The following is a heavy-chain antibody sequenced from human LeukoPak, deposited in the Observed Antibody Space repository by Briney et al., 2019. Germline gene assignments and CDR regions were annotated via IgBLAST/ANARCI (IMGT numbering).Heavy chain of an antibody. CDR1: GFTFSDYY. CDR2: ISSSGSTI. CDR3: AKALHSSSWYGYYFDY. J-gene: IGHJ4*02. V-gene: IGHV3-11*01. Sequence: GGSLRLSCAASGFTFSDYYMSWIRQAPGKGLEWVSYISSSGSTIYYADSVKGRFTISRDSSENTLYLQMNSLRAEDMALYYCAKALHSSSWYGYYFDYWGQGTLVTVSS. D-gene: IGHD6-13*01.